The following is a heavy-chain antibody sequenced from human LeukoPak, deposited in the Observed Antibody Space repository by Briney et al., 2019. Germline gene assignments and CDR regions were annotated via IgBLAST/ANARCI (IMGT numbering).Heavy chain of an antibody. J-gene: IGHJ3*02. CDR2: IKQDESEK. CDR1: GFTFSNYY. CDR3: AREYHAFDI. V-gene: IGHV3-7*03. D-gene: IGHD2-2*02. Sequence: GRSLRLSCTASGFTFSNYYMTCVRHAPGNGMEWVANIKQDESEKYYADSVKGRFTISRENTRNSMSRRMNSLRVEDTAVYYCAREYHAFDIWGQGTMVTVSS.